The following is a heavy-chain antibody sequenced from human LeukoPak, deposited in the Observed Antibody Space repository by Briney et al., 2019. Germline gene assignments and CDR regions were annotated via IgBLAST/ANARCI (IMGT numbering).Heavy chain of an antibody. V-gene: IGHV4-61*05. CDR1: GGSISSSSYY. D-gene: IGHD6-13*01. Sequence: SETLSLTCTVSGGSISSSSYYWGWIRQPPGKGLEWIGYSYYSGSTNYNPSLKSRVTISVDTSKNQFSLKLSSVTAADTAVYYCARTTEAHSWRTRYYDYYMDVWGKGTTVTVSS. CDR2: SYYSGST. J-gene: IGHJ6*03. CDR3: ARTTEAHSWRTRYYDYYMDV.